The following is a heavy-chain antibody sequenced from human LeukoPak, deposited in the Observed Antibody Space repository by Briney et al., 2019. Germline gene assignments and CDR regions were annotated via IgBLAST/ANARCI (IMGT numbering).Heavy chain of an antibody. CDR2: ISSSSSYI. J-gene: IGHJ3*02. V-gene: IGHV3-21*01. D-gene: IGHD3-9*01. CDR1: GFTFSSNS. CDR3: ARDTSVLRYFDWLAATGAFDI. Sequence: PGGSLRPSCAASGFTFSSNSMNWVRQAPGKGLEWVSSISSSSSYIYYADSLKGRFTISRDNSKNTLYLQMNSLRAEDTAVYYCARDTSVLRYFDWLAATGAFDIWGQGTMVTVSS.